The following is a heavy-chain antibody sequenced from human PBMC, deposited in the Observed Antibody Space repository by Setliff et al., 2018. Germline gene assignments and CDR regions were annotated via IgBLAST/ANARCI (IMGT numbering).Heavy chain of an antibody. CDR3: SRLVRFCTRTTCQRLSGDDF. D-gene: IGHD2-8*01. CDR1: CYTFINFG. V-gene: IGHV1-18*01. CDR2: ISPYTGNT. J-gene: IGHJ4*02. Sequence: ASVKVSCKASCYTFINFGISWVRQAPGQGLVWVGWISPYTGNTYYAPRLQDRVTLTADTSTNTAYMELRSLISDDTAVYYCSRLVRFCTRTTCQRLSGDDFWGQGTLVTVSS.